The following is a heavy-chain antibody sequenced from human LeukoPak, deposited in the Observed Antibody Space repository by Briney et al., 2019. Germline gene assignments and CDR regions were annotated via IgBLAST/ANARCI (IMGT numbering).Heavy chain of an antibody. CDR3: ATLSLPTNTQWELHHYFDY. J-gene: IGHJ4*02. CDR2: FDPEDGET. Sequence: ASVKVSCKVSGYTLTELSMHWVRQAPGKGLEWMGGFDPEDGETIYAQKFQGRVTMTEDTSTDTAYMELSSLRSEDTAVYYCATLSLPTNTQWELHHYFDYWGQGTLVTVSS. D-gene: IGHD1-26*01. CDR1: GYTLTELS. V-gene: IGHV1-24*01.